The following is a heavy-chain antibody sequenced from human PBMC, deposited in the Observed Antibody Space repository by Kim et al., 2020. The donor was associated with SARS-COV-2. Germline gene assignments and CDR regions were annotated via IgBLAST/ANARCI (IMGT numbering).Heavy chain of an antibody. D-gene: IGHD4-17*01. J-gene: IGHJ4*02. CDR1: GGSISSYY. CDR3: ARKLNYYGDYYFDY. V-gene: IGHV4-59*01. Sequence: SETLSLTCTVSGGSISSYYWSWIRQPPGKGLEWIGYIYYSGSTNYNPSLKSRVTISVDTSKNQFSLKLSSVTAADTAVYYCARKLNYYGDYYFDYWGQGTLVTVSS. CDR2: IYYSGST.